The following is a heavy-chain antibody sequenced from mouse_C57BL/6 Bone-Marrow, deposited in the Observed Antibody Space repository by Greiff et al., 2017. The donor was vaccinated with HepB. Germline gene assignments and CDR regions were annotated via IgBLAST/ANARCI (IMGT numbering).Heavy chain of an antibody. CDR1: GYAFSSSW. Sequence: QVQLQQPGPELVKPGASVKLSCKASGYAFSSSWMNWVKQRPGRGLEWIGRIDPGDGDTNYNGKFKGKATLTADKSSSTAYMQLSSLTSEDSAVYFCARRETVDYWGQGTTLTVSS. CDR2: IDPGDGDT. J-gene: IGHJ2*01. CDR3: ARRETVDY. V-gene: IGHV1-82*01.